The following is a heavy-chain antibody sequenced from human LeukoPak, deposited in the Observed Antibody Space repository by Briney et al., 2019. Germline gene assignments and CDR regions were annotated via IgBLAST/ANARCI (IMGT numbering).Heavy chain of an antibody. CDR2: ISASGGST. CDR1: GFTFSSYD. V-gene: IGHV3-23*01. CDR3: ARDLNRNWFDP. J-gene: IGHJ5*02. D-gene: IGHD1-14*01. Sequence: GGSLRLSCVDSGFTFSSYDMSWVRQIPGKVLEWVSGISASGGSTYYADSVKVRFTISSDKSKNTLYLQMNSLRAENTAIFYCARDLNRNWFDPWGQGTLVTVSS.